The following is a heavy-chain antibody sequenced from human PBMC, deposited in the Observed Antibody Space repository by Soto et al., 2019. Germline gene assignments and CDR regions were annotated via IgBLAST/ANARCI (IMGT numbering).Heavy chain of an antibody. D-gene: IGHD2-21*02. Sequence: QVQLVQSGAEVKKPGSSVKVSCKASGGTFSSYAISWVRQAPGQGLEWMGGIIPIFGTANYAQQFQGRVTITADASTSTAYMELSSLRSEDTAVYYCASLVVTALDPGPEYSPWGQGTLVNVS. CDR1: GGTFSSYA. V-gene: IGHV1-69*01. CDR2: IIPIFGTA. CDR3: ASLVVTALDPGPEYSP. J-gene: IGHJ5*02.